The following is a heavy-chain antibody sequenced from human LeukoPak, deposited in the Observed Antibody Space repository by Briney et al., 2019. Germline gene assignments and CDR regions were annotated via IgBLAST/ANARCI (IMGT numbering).Heavy chain of an antibody. CDR3: ARHRDSIFGVVRHFDF. J-gene: IGHJ4*02. V-gene: IGHV4-39*01. CDR1: GGSISISSYS. CDR2: LYHTGST. Sequence: SETLSLTCTVSGGSISISSYSWGWLRQPPGKGLEWIASLYHTGSTYYNPSLKSRVTIFVDTSKNQFSLKLSSVTAADTAFYYCARHRDSIFGVVRHFDFWGQGTLVTVSS. D-gene: IGHD3-3*01.